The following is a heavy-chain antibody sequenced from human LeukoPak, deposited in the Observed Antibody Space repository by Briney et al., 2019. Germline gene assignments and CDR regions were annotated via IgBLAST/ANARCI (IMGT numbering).Heavy chain of an antibody. CDR1: GYTLTELS. V-gene: IGHV1-24*01. Sequence: ASVKVSCKVSGYTLTELSMHWVRQAPGKGLEWMGGFDPEDGETIYAQKFQGRVTMTEDTSTDTAYMELSSLRSEDTAVYYCATLFASVVAAPTGVWGKGTTVTVSS. J-gene: IGHJ6*04. CDR2: FDPEDGET. CDR3: ATLFASVVAAPTGV. D-gene: IGHD2-15*01.